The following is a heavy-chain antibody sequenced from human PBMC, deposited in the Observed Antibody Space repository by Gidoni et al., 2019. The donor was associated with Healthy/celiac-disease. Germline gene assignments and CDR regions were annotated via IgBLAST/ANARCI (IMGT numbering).Heavy chain of an antibody. V-gene: IGHV4-61*01. CDR1: GGSVSSGSYY. CDR3: ARGGGPYGMDV. J-gene: IGHJ6*02. D-gene: IGHD3-16*01. Sequence: QVQLQESGPGLVKPSETLSLTCTVSGGSVSSGSYYWSWIRQPPGKGLEWIGYIYYSGSTNYNPSLKSRVTISVDTSKNQFSLKLSSVTAADTAVYYCARGGGPYGMDVWGQGTTVTVSS. CDR2: IYYSGST.